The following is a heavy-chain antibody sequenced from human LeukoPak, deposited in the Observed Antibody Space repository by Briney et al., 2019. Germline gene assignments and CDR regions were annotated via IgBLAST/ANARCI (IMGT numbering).Heavy chain of an antibody. CDR2: INHSGST. CDR3: ARAYYDSSGYYFDY. D-gene: IGHD3-22*01. J-gene: IGHJ4*02. CDR1: GGSFSGYY. V-gene: IGHV4-34*01. Sequence: PSETLSLTCAVYGGSFSGYYWSWIRQPPGKGLEWIGEINHSGSTNYNPSLKSRVTKSVDTSKNQFSLKLSSVTAADTAVYYCARAYYDSSGYYFDYWGQGTLVTVSS.